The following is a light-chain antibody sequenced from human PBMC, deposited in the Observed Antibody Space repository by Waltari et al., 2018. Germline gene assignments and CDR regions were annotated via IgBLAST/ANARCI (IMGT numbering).Light chain of an antibody. CDR2: AAS. CDR1: QRISTY. J-gene: IGKJ1*01. Sequence: DIQMTQSPSSLSASVGDRVTITCRASQRISTYLNWYQHKPGKAPNLLIYAASTLQSGVPSRFSGSGSGSDFTRTISSLQPEDFATYYCQQSYSTPRTVGQGTKVEI. V-gene: IGKV1-39*01. CDR3: QQSYSTPRT.